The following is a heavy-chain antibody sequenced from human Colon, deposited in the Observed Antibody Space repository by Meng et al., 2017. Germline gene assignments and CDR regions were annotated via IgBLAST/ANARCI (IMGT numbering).Heavy chain of an antibody. CDR1: GGSISTSGYY. J-gene: IGHJ5*02. CDR2: IGHSGIT. Sequence: QPQLQESGPGLVQPSEALSLTCSVSGGSISTSGYYWGWIRQPPGKGLEWIGSIGHSGITYYTPSLKSRVTVSIDTSKSQFSLKLTSVTAADTAVYYCVRSSGWVRTGFDPWGQGTLVTVSS. CDR3: VRSSGWVRTGFDP. V-gene: IGHV4-39*01. D-gene: IGHD6-19*01.